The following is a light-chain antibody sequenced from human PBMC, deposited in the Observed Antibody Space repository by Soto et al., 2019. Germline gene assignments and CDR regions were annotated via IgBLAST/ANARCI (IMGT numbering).Light chain of an antibody. CDR3: QQYYSYPPT. V-gene: IGKV1-5*01. CDR1: QSISSW. Sequence: DIQMTESPSTLSASVGDRATITCRASQSISSWLAWYQQTPGKAPKLVIYDASSLESGVPSRFRGSGSGTEFTLTISCLQSEDFETYYCQQYYSYPPTFGQGTKVDIK. J-gene: IGKJ1*01. CDR2: DAS.